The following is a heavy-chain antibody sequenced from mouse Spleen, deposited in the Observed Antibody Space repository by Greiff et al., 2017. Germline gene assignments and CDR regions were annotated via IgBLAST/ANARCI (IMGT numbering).Heavy chain of an antibody. CDR1: GFTFSSYA. Sequence: DVMLVESGGGLVKPGGSLKLSCAASGFTFSSYAMSWVRQTPEKRLEWVATISSGGSYTYYPDSVKGRFTISRDNAKNTLYLQMSSLRSEDTAMYYCASQLTGTNYFDYWGQGTTLTVSS. J-gene: IGHJ2*01. D-gene: IGHD4-1*01. CDR3: ASQLTGTNYFDY. V-gene: IGHV5-9-1*01. CDR2: ISSGGSYT.